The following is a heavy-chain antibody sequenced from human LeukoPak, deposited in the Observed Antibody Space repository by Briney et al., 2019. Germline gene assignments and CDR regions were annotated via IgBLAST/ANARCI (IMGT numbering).Heavy chain of an antibody. D-gene: IGHD7-27*01. J-gene: IGHJ4*02. V-gene: IGHV3-11*01. Sequence: GGSLRLSCAASGLTFSDHYMTWIRQAPGKGPEWVSYITSSGDSVSYADSVKGRFTISRDNAKNSLYLQMNSLRAEDTAVYYCGRGHWELDYWGQGTLVTVSS. CDR1: GLTFSDHY. CDR3: GRGHWELDY. CDR2: ITSSGDSV.